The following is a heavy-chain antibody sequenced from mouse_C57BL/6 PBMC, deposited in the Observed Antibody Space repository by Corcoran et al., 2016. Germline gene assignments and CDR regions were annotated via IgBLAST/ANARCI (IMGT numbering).Heavy chain of an antibody. CDR1: GYTFTDYY. CDR3: ARSSYSGFDV. V-gene: IGHV1-18*01. D-gene: IGHD2-10*01. CDR2: INPNNGGT. J-gene: IGHJ1*03. Sequence: EVQLQQSGPVLVKPGASVKMSCKASGYTFTDYYMNWVKQSHGKSLEWIGDINPNNGGTIYNQKFKGKATLTVDKSSSTAYMELRSLTSEDTAVYYWARSSYSGFDVWGTGTTVTVSS.